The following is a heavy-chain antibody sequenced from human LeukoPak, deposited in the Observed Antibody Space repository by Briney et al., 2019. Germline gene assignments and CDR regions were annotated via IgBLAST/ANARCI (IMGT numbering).Heavy chain of an antibody. CDR1: GGTFSSYA. J-gene: IGHJ4*02. CDR2: ISGSGGST. D-gene: IGHD2-2*01. V-gene: IGHV3-23*01. CDR3: ATYCSSTSCYVSSDY. Sequence: GGSLRLFCAASGGTFSSYAMSWVRQAPGKGLEWVSAISGSGGSTYYADSVKGRFTISRDNSKNTLYLQMNSLRTEDTAVYYCATYCSSTSCYVSSDYWGQGTLVTVSS.